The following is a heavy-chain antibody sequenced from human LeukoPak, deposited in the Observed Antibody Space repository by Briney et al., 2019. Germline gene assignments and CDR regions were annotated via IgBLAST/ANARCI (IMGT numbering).Heavy chain of an antibody. CDR2: ISGSGGST. CDR1: GFTFSSYA. CDR3: ARDYSSSWYNWFDP. D-gene: IGHD6-13*01. Sequence: PGGSLRLSCAASGFTFSSYAMSWVRQAPGKGLEWVSAISGSGGSTYYADSVKGRFTISRDNSKNTLYLQMNSLRAEDTAVYYCARDYSSSWYNWFDPWGQGTLVTVSS. J-gene: IGHJ5*02. V-gene: IGHV3-23*01.